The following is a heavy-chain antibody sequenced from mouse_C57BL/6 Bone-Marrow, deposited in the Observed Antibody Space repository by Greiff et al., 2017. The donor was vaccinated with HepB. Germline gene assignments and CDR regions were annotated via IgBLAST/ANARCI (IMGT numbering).Heavy chain of an antibody. V-gene: IGHV1-59*01. CDR2: IDPSDSYT. CDR3: ARGGYYYGTNWYFDV. J-gene: IGHJ1*03. CDR1: GYTFTSYW. Sequence: QVQLQQPGAELVRPGTSVKLSCKASGYTFTSYWMHWVKQRPGQGLEWIGVIDPSDSYTNYNQKFKGKATLTVDTSSSTAYMQLSSLTSEDSAVYYCARGGYYYGTNWYFDVWGTGTTVTVSS. D-gene: IGHD1-1*01.